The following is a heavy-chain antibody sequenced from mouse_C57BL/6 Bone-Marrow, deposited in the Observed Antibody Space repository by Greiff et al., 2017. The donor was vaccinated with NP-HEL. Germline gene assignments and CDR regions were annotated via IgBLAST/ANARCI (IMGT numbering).Heavy chain of an antibody. CDR1: GYTFTSYW. J-gene: IGHJ3*01. Sequence: QVQLQQPGAELVKPGASVKLSCKASGYTFTSYWMHWVKQRPGQGLEWIGMIHPNSGSTNYNEKFKSKATLTVDKSSSTAYMQLSSLTSDDSAVYYCAKDGRYDWLAYWGQGTLVTVSA. CDR3: AKDGRYDWLAY. CDR2: IHPNSGST. V-gene: IGHV1-64*01. D-gene: IGHD1-1*02.